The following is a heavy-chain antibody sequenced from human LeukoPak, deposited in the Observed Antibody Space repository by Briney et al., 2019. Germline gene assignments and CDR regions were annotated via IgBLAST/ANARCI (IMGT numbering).Heavy chain of an antibody. CDR2: ITCGGSII. CDR1: GFTFNCYA. J-gene: IGHJ4*02. V-gene: IGHV3-30-3*01. CDR3: ARDRRYCGGGSCYFAYFFAY. D-gene: IGHD2-15*01. Sequence: GGSLRLSCVASGFTFNCYAVLWVRQAPGKGLEWVSFITCGGSIIFYAASVKGRFTISRDNAKNTLYLQMNSLRAEDTALYFCARDRRYCGGGSCYFAYFFAYWGQGTLVTVSS.